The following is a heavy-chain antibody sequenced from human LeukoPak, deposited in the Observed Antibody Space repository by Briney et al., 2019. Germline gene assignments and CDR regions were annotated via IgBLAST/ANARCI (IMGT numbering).Heavy chain of an antibody. V-gene: IGHV3-15*01. CDR3: TSTLGY. Sequence: GGSLRLSCTASGFTFRDVWMTWVRQAPGKGLEWVGRIQTITDGGTTDYAVFVRGRFTISRDDSKNTLYLQLNSLKTEDTAVYYCTSTLGYWGQGTLVTVSS. D-gene: IGHD3-16*01. J-gene: IGHJ4*02. CDR1: GFTFRDVW. CDR2: IQTITDGGTT.